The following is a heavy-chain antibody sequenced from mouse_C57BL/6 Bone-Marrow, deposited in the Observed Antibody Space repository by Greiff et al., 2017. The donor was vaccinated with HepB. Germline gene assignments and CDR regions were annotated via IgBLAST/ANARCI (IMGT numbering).Heavy chain of an antibody. CDR1: EYEFPSHD. V-gene: IGHV5-2*03. D-gene: IGHD2-3*01. Sequence: EVKLVESGGGLVQPGESLKLSCESNEYEFPSHDMSWVRKTPEKRLELVAAINSDGGSTYYPDTMERRFIISRDNTKKTLYLQMSSLRSEDTALYYCAIPLVMVTTSHYYAMDYWGQGTSVTVSS. J-gene: IGHJ4*01. CDR3: AIPLVMVTTSHYYAMDY. CDR2: INSDGGST.